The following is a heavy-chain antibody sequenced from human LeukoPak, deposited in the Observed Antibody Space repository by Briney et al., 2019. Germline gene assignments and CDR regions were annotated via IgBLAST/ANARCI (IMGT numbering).Heavy chain of an antibody. J-gene: IGHJ4*02. CDR2: INPNSGGT. CDR1: GYTFTGYY. D-gene: IGHD3-22*01. V-gene: IGHV1-2*02. Sequence: GASVRVSCKASGYTFTGYYMHWVRQAPGQGLEWMGWINPNSGGTNYAQKFQGRVTMTRDTSISTAYMELSRLRSDDTAVYYCARSLRALSGYQLYWGQGTLVTVSS. CDR3: ARSLRALSGYQLY.